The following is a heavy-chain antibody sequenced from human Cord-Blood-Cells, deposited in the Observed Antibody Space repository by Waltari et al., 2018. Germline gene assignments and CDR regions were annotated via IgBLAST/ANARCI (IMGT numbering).Heavy chain of an antibody. CDR1: GGTLSSSA. CDR2: IIPIFGTA. J-gene: IGHJ5*02. CDR3: ARLYYYDSSGYYNWFDP. V-gene: IGHV1-69*01. D-gene: IGHD3-22*01. Sequence: QVQLLQSGAEVKKPGSSVKVSCKASGGTLSSSAISWVRPAPGQGLEWMGGIIPIFGTANYAQKFQGRVTITADESTSTAYMELSSLRSEDTAVYYCARLYYYDSSGYYNWFDPWGQGTLVTVSS.